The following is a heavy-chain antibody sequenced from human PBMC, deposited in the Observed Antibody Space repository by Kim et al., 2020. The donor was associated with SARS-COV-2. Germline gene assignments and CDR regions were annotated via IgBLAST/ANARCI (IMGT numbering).Heavy chain of an antibody. V-gene: IGHV3-33*01. Sequence: GGSLRLSCAASGFTFSNYGMQWVRQAPGKGLEWVALIWYDGSNKYYADSVKGRFTISRDNSKNTLFLQMNSLRAEDTAVYYCAGAHSGSYDYWGQGTLVTVSS. D-gene: IGHD1-26*01. CDR2: IWYDGSNK. J-gene: IGHJ4*02. CDR3: AGAHSGSYDY. CDR1: GFTFSNYG.